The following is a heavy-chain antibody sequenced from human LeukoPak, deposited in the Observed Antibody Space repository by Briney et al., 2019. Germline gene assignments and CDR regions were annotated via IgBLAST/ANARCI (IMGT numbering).Heavy chain of an antibody. D-gene: IGHD6-13*01. V-gene: IGHV3-30*18. CDR2: ISYDGSNK. CDR1: GFTFSSYG. Sequence: GGSLRLSCAASGFTFSSYGMHWVRQAPGKGLEWVAVISYDGSNKYYADSVKGRFTISRDNSTNTLYLQMNSLRAEDTAVYYCAKDRGLKYSSSWIRARPFDYWGQGTLVTVSS. CDR3: AKDRGLKYSSSWIRARPFDY. J-gene: IGHJ4*02.